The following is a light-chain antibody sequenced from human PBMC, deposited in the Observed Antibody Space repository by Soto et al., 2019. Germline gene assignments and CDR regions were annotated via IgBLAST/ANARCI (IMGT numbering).Light chain of an antibody. CDR2: NDN. Sequence: SYELTQPLSVSVALGQTARISCEGYNIGGKSVHWYQQTPGQAPVLVIYNDNSRPSGVPERFSGSNSGNTATLTITRAQAGDEADYYCQVWDSRTEVFGGGTKVTVL. J-gene: IGLJ2*01. CDR1: NIGGKS. V-gene: IGLV3-9*01. CDR3: QVWDSRTEV.